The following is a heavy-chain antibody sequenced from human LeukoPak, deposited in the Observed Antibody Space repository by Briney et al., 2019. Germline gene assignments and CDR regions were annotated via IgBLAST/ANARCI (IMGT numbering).Heavy chain of an antibody. D-gene: IGHD2-15*01. CDR1: GGSVSSNGYF. V-gene: IGHV4-61*08. CDR2: IFNRGST. CDR3: ARERLGSSDAFDI. Sequence: SETLSLTCSVSGGSVSSNGYFWNWIRQPPGKGLGWIGYIFNRGSTNYNPSLKSRVTISVDTSKNQFSLKLSSVTAADTAVYYCARERLGSSDAFDIWGQGTMVTVSS. J-gene: IGHJ3*02.